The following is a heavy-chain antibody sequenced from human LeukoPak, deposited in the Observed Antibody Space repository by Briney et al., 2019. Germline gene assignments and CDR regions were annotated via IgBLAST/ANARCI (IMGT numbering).Heavy chain of an antibody. V-gene: IGHV4-59*12. CDR1: GGSISSYY. D-gene: IGHD3-3*01. Sequence: PSETLSLTCTVSGGSISSYYWSWIRQPPGKGLKWIGYIYYSGSTNYNPSLKSRVTISVDTSKNQFSLKLSSVTAADTAVYYCARNTAFWSGYYTAFDYWGQGTLVTVSS. J-gene: IGHJ4*02. CDR3: ARNTAFWSGYYTAFDY. CDR2: IYYSGST.